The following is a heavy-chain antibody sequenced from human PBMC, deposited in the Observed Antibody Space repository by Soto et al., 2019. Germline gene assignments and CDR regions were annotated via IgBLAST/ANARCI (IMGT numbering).Heavy chain of an antibody. D-gene: IGHD3-16*01. CDR3: ARDGDVNTGFGKDY. Sequence: GGSLSLSCAASGFTFSNYGMHWVRHPPAKGLEWVAFIWYDGGNKCYAESVKGRFTISRDNSKNTLYLQMNSLRAEDTAVYYCARDGDVNTGFGKDYWGQGTLVTVSS. V-gene: IGHV3-33*01. J-gene: IGHJ4*02. CDR2: IWYDGGNK. CDR1: GFTFSNYG.